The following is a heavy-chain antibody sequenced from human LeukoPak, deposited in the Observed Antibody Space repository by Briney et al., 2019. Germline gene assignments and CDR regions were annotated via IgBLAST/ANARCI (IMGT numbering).Heavy chain of an antibody. CDR3: KMAKEGNAFDI. Sequence: ASVKVSCKASGYTFTNYYIHWVRQAPGHGLEWMGISNPSGDSTNYAQKFQGRVTMTRNTSITTAYMELSSLRSEDTAMYYCKMAKEGNAFDIWGQGTMVIVSS. D-gene: IGHD5-24*01. CDR2: SNPSGDST. V-gene: IGHV1-46*01. CDR1: GYTFTNYY. J-gene: IGHJ3*02.